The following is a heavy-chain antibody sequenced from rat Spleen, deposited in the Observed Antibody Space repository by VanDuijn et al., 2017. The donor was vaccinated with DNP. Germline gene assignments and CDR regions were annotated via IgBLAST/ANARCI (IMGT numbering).Heavy chain of an antibody. V-gene: IGHV5-17*01. Sequence: EVQLVESGGGLVQPGRSLKLSCTASGFAFSDFAMAYIRQAPKKGLEWVATINYDGSRAYYRDSVKGRFTISRDNAKSTLYLQMDSLRSEDTATYYCARHGEVHLRYAIDAWGQGTSVTVSS. CDR2: INYDGSRA. CDR3: ARHGEVHLRYAIDA. CDR1: GFAFSDFA. D-gene: IGHD1-5*01. J-gene: IGHJ4*01.